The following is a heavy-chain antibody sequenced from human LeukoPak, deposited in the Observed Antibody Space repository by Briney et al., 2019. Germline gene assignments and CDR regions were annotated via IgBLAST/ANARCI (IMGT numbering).Heavy chain of an antibody. J-gene: IGHJ2*01. Sequence: SQTLSLTCTVSGGSISSGGYYWSWIRQHPGKGLEWIGYIYYSGSTYYNPSLKSRLTISVDTSKNQFSLKLNSVTAADTAVYYCARKRSTAGYYDSSGYLTTAWYFDLWGRGTLVTASS. CDR2: IYYSGST. CDR3: ARKRSTAGYYDSSGYLTTAWYFDL. V-gene: IGHV4-31*03. CDR1: GGSISSGGYY. D-gene: IGHD3-22*01.